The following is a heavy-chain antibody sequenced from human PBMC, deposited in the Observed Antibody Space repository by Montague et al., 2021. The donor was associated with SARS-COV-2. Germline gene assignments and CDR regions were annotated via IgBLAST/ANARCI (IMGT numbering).Heavy chain of an antibody. Sequence: SETLSLTCTVSGGSISSSDYYWGWIRQSPGKGLEWIGTIYYSGSTYYSPSLKSRVALSVDTSKNQFSLKLTSLTAADTAVYYCARSSGYNYDISYYGMGVWGQGTTVTVSS. CDR3: ARSSGYNYDISYYGMGV. CDR2: IYYSGST. CDR1: GGSISSSDYY. J-gene: IGHJ6*02. V-gene: IGHV4-39*01. D-gene: IGHD5-18*01.